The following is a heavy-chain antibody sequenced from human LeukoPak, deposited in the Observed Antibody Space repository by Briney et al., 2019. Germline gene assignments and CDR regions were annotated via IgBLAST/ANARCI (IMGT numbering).Heavy chain of an antibody. Sequence: ASVKVSCKASGYSFTKYDMNWVRQAPGQGLEWMGWINTNTGNPTYAQGFTGRFVFSLDTSVSTAYLQINSLKAEDTAVYYCARNNADGEGRCGDWGQGTLVTVSS. J-gene: IGHJ4*02. CDR1: GYSFTKYD. V-gene: IGHV7-4-1*02. CDR3: ARNNADGEGRCGD. CDR2: INTNTGNP. D-gene: IGHD2-21*01.